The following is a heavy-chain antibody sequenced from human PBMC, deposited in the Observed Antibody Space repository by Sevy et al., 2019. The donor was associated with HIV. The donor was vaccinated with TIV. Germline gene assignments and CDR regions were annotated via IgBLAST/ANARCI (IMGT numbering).Heavy chain of an antibody. CDR1: GFTFSSYD. CDR3: VRNGGAEDTGFDP. D-gene: IGHD2-15*01. V-gene: IGHV3-48*03. Sequence: GGCLRLSCTASGFTFSSYDMNWVRQAPGKGLEWVSKISSSGSSIYYADSVKGRLTISIDNAKNSLNLQMNSLRAEDTALYYCVRNGGAEDTGFDPWGQGTLVTVSS. J-gene: IGHJ5*02. CDR2: ISSSGSSI.